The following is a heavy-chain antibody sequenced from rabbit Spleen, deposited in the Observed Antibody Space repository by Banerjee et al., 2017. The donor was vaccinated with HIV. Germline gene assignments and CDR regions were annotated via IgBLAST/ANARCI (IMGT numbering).Heavy chain of an antibody. CDR2: IDPVFGIT. D-gene: IGHD8-1*01. J-gene: IGHJ4*01. CDR3: ARDGAGGSYFAL. V-gene: IGHV1S47*01. Sequence: QEHLKESGGGLVQPGGSLQLSCKASGFDFSSYGVSWVRQGPGKGLEWIGYIDPVFGITYYANWVNGRFSISRENAQNTVFLQMTSLTAADTATYFCARDGAGGSYFALWGQGTLVTVS. CDR1: GFDFSSYG.